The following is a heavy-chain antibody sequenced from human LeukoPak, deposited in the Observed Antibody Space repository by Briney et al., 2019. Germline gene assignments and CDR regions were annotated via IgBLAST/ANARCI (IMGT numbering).Heavy chain of an antibody. V-gene: IGHV3-74*01. D-gene: IGHD3-22*01. CDR1: GFTFSSYW. CDR2: INSDGSST. Sequence: GGSLRLSCAASGFTFSSYWMHWVRQAPGKGLVWVSRINSDGSSTSYADSVKGRFTISRDNSKNTLYLQMNSLRAEDTAVYYCARDFVTGYDSSGYYLPTGAFDIWGQGTMVTVSS. CDR3: ARDFVTGYDSSGYYLPTGAFDI. J-gene: IGHJ3*02.